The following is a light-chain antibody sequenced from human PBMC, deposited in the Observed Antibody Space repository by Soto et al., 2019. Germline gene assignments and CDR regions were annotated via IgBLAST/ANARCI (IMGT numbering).Light chain of an antibody. CDR2: DVS. V-gene: IGLV2-14*01. CDR3: SSYTSSSTLYV. Sequence: QSALTQPASVSGSPGQSITISCTGTSSDVGGYNYVSWYQQHPGKAPKLIIYDVSNRPSGVSNRFSGSKSGDTASLTIPGLQAEDEADYYCSSYTSSSTLYVFGTGTKVTVL. CDR1: SSDVGGYNY. J-gene: IGLJ1*01.